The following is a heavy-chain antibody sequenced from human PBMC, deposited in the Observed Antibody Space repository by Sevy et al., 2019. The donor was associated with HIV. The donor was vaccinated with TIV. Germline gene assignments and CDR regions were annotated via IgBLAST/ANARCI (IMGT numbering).Heavy chain of an antibody. CDR2: MNPNSGNT. Sequence: ASVKVSCKASGYTFTSYDINWVRQATGQGLEWMGWMNPNSGNTGYAQKFQGRVTMTRNTSISPAYMELSSLRSEDTAVYYCARGPGYGYDYYYGMDVWGQGTTVTVSS. V-gene: IGHV1-8*01. CDR1: GYTFTSYD. J-gene: IGHJ6*02. D-gene: IGHD5-18*01. CDR3: ARGPGYGYDYYYGMDV.